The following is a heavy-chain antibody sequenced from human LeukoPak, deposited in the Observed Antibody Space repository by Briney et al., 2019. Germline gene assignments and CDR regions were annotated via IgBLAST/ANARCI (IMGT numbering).Heavy chain of an antibody. Sequence: ASVKVSCKASGYTFTGYYIHWVRQAPGQGLEWMGWINPNSGGTNYAQKFQGWVTMTRDTSISTAYMELSRLRSDDTAVYYCASTLKVTTPFSLRYWGQGTLVIVSS. D-gene: IGHD4-17*01. CDR2: INPNSGGT. CDR3: ASTLKVTTPFSLRY. V-gene: IGHV1-2*04. J-gene: IGHJ4*02. CDR1: GYTFTGYY.